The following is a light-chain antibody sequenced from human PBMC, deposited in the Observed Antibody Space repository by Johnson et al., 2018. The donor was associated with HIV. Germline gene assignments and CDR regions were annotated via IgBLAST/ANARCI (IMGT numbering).Light chain of an antibody. Sequence: QSVLTQPPSLSAAPGQKVTISCSGSSSNIGNNRVSWYQQLPGTAPKLLIYDNNKRPSGIPDRFSGSKSGTSATLGITGLQTGDEADYYCGTWDSSVSAYVFGTGTKVTVL. V-gene: IGLV1-51*01. CDR3: GTWDSSVSAYV. CDR2: DNN. J-gene: IGLJ1*01. CDR1: SSNIGNNR.